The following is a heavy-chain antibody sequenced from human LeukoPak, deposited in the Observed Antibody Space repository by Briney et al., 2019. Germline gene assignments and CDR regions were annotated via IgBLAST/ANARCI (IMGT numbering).Heavy chain of an antibody. CDR2: ISYDGSSK. Sequence: GGSLRLSCAASGFTFSSFAMHWVRQAPGKGLEWVAVISYDGSSKYYADSVKGRFTISRDNSKNTLYVQMNSLRADDTAVYYCARDKGAVTGTFDYWGQGTLVTVSS. CDR1: GFTFSSFA. D-gene: IGHD1-14*01. CDR3: ARDKGAVTGTFDY. V-gene: IGHV3-30-3*01. J-gene: IGHJ4*02.